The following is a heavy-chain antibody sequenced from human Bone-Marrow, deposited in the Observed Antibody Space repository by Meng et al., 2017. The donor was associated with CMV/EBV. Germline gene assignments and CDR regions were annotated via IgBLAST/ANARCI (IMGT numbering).Heavy chain of an antibody. CDR3: ARRVYDSSGYNWFDP. Sequence: SGYTFNSYYMHWVRQAPGQGLEWMGIINPSGGSTSYAQKFQGRVTMTRDTSTSTVYMELSSLRSEDTAVYYWARRVYDSSGYNWFDPWGQGTLVTVSS. J-gene: IGHJ5*02. CDR2: INPSGGST. CDR1: GYTFNSYY. D-gene: IGHD3-22*01. V-gene: IGHV1-46*02.